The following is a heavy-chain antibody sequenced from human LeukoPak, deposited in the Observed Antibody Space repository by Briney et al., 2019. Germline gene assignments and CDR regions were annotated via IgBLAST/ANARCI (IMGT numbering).Heavy chain of an antibody. V-gene: IGHV3-23*01. J-gene: IGHJ4*02. CDR2: ISGSGGST. CDR3: AKPCDFWSGYYDY. Sequence: GGSLRLSCAASGFTFSSYAMSWVRQAPGKGLEWVSAISGSGGSTYYADSVKGRFTISRDNSKNTLYLQMNSLRAEDTAVYDCAKPCDFWSGYYDYWGQGTLVTVSS. D-gene: IGHD3-3*01. CDR1: GFTFSSYA.